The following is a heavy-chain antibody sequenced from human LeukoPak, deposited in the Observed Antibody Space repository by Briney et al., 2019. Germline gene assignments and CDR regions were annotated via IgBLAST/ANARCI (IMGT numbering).Heavy chain of an antibody. J-gene: IGHJ5*02. V-gene: IGHV4-4*07. CDR1: GGSLSSYS. CDR2: TYTSGSI. Sequence: PSETLSLTCTVSGGSLSSYSWNWIRQPPGKGLEWLGRTYTSGSINYNPSLQSRITISADTSKNQFSLKLTSVTAADTAVYYCARRMLEARESSATNWFDTWGQGTLVSVSS. D-gene: IGHD5-12*01. CDR3: ARRMLEARESSATNWFDT.